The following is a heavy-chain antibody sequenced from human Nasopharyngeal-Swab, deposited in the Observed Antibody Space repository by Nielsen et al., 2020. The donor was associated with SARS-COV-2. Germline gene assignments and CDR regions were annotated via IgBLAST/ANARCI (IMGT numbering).Heavy chain of an antibody. CDR2: MSYSGST. J-gene: IGHJ2*01. Sequence: SETLSLTCTVSGGSIISNNYYWGWFHQPPGKGLHWIGSMSYSGSTYYNPSLRSRVTISVDTSKNQFSLKLSSVTAADTAVYYCARGWCSASSGWDYWFFDLWGRGTLVTVSS. D-gene: IGHD6-19*01. CDR1: GGSIISNNYY. V-gene: IGHV4-39*07. CDR3: ARGWCSASSGWDYWFFDL.